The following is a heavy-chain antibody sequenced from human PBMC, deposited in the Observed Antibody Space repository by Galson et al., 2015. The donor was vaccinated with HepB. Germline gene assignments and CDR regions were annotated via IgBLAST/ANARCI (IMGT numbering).Heavy chain of an antibody. Sequence: SLRLSCAASGFTFSSYAMHWIRQAPGKGLEWVAVISYDGSNKYYADSVKGRFTISRDNSKNTLYLQMNSLRAEDTAVYYCARDRVSSSWQQLGYWGQGTLVTVSS. V-gene: IGHV3-30-3*01. CDR3: ARDRVSSSWQQLGY. CDR1: GFTFSSYA. D-gene: IGHD6-13*01. CDR2: ISYDGSNK. J-gene: IGHJ4*02.